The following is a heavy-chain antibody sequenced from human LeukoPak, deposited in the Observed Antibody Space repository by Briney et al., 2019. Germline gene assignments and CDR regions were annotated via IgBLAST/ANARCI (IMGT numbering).Heavy chain of an antibody. CDR3: ARVPRFYSNYGGFDY. CDR1: GASISSEDYY. CDR2: IYYSGST. J-gene: IGHJ4*02. Sequence: SQTLSLTCAVSGASISSEDYYWSWVRQPPGKGLEWIGYIYYSGSTYYDPSLKSRATISLDTSKNQFSLKLSSVTAADTAVYYCARVPRFYSNYGGFDYWGQGTLVTVSS. D-gene: IGHD4-11*01. V-gene: IGHV4-30-4*01.